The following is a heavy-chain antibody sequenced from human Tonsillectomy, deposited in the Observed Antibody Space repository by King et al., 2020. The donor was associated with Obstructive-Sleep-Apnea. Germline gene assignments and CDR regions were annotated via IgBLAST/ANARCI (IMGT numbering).Heavy chain of an antibody. CDR1: GFTFDDYG. Sequence: EVQLVESGGGVVRPGGSLRLSCAASGFTFDDYGMSWVRQAPGKGLEWVSGINWNGGSTAYADSVKGRFTISRDNAKNSLYLQMNRLRAEETAFYHCARDPGMAAAASWGDYFDYWGQATLVTVSS. D-gene: IGHD6-13*01. J-gene: IGHJ4*02. CDR3: ARDPGMAAAASWGDYFDY. CDR2: INWNGGST. V-gene: IGHV3-20*01.